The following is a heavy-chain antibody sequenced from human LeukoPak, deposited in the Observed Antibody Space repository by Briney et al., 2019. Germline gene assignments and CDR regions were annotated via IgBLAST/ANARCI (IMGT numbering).Heavy chain of an antibody. V-gene: IGHV1-18*01. Sequence: ASVKVSCKASGYTFTSYGISWVRQAPGQGLEWMGWISAYNGNTNYAQKLQGRVTMTTDTSTSTAYMELRSLRSDDTAVYYCARVGGSYTYYYYYGMDVWGQGTTVTVSS. CDR1: GYTFTSYG. J-gene: IGHJ6*02. CDR2: ISAYNGNT. CDR3: ARVGGSYTYYYYYGMDV. D-gene: IGHD1-26*01.